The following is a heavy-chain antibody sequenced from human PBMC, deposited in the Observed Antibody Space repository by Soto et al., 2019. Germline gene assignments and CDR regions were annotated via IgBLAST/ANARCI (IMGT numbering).Heavy chain of an antibody. V-gene: IGHV3-53*01. CDR1: GLTVSGKKY. J-gene: IGHJ3*01. CDR2: LYDVDGS. D-gene: IGHD1-1*01. Sequence: DVQLVESGGGLMQPGESLRLSCAASGLTVSGKKYVAWVRQAPGKGLEWVSALYDVDGSFYSDSVKGRFTTSSDSSKTTVYLQMHDLRPADTAVYYCATGHEREHAYDVWAQGTTVTVSS. CDR3: ATGHEREHAYDV.